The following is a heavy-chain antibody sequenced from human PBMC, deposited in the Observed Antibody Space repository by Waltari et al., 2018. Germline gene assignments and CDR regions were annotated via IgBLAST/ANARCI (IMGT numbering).Heavy chain of an antibody. CDR1: GYSFTSYW. CDR3: ARTPIPGQLGWFDP. J-gene: IGHJ5*02. D-gene: IGHD6-6*01. Sequence: EVQLVQSGAEVKKPGESLKISCKGSGYSFTSYWIGWVRQMPGKGLEWMVTITPGDSDTISSPSFQGQVTISADKSTSTAYLQWSSLKASDTAMYYCARTPIPGQLGWFDPWGQGTLVTVSS. V-gene: IGHV5-51*01. CDR2: ITPGDSDT.